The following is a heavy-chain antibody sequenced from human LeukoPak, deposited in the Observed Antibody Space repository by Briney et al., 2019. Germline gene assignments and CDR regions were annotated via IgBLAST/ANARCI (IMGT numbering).Heavy chain of an antibody. CDR3: AKGRFEYYFDY. Sequence: GGSLRLSCAASGFTFSSYAMSLVRQAPGKGLEWVSGISGSGGSTYYADSVKGRFTISRDNSKNTLYLQMNSLRAEDTAVYYCAKGRFEYYFDYWGQGTLVTVSS. J-gene: IGHJ4*02. CDR1: GFTFSSYA. V-gene: IGHV3-23*01. CDR2: ISGSGGST. D-gene: IGHD3-16*01.